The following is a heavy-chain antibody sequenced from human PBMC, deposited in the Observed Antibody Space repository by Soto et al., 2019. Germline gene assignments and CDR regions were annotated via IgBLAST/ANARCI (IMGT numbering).Heavy chain of an antibody. J-gene: IGHJ6*02. CDR1: GYTFTGYY. D-gene: IGHD6-6*01. CDR2: INPNSGGT. CDR3: AAIAARPSTEYYYYYYGMDV. Sequence: ASVKVSCKASGYTFTGYYMHWVRQAPGRGLEWMGWINPNSGGTNYAQKFQGRVTMTRDTSISTAYMELSRLRSDDTAVYYCAAIAARPSTEYYYYYYGMDVWGQGTTVTVSS. V-gene: IGHV1-2*02.